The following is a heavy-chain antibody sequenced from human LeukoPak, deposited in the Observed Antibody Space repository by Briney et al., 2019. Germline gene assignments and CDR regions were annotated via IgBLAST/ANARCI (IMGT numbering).Heavy chain of an antibody. V-gene: IGHV3-48*03. CDR1: GFTFSSYE. CDR3: ARDLSRLPAGPDY. J-gene: IGHJ4*02. D-gene: IGHD6-25*01. Sequence: GGSLRLSCAASGFTFSSYEMNWVRQAPGKGLEWVSYISSSGSTIYYADSVKGRFTISRDNAKNSLYLQMNSLRAEDTAVYYCARDLSRLPAGPDYWGQGTLVTVSS. CDR2: ISSSGSTI.